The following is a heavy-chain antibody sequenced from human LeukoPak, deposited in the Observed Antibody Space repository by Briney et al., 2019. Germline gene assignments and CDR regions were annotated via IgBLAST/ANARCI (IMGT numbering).Heavy chain of an antibody. D-gene: IGHD6-19*01. Sequence: PGGSLRLSCAASGFTFSNHWMRWVRQAPGKGLEWVANIKQDGSEKYYVDSVKGRLTISRDNAKNSLYLQMNSLRGEDTAVYYCARLYTSGCFDYWGQGTLVTVSS. V-gene: IGHV3-7*01. CDR1: GFTFSNHW. CDR3: ARLYTSGCFDY. CDR2: IKQDGSEK. J-gene: IGHJ4*02.